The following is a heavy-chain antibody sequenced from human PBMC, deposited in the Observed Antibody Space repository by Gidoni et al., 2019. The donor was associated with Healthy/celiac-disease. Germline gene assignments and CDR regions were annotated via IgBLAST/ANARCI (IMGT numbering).Heavy chain of an antibody. CDR3: VKDPPRIAVAGNRMDV. J-gene: IGHJ6*02. Sequence: RQAPGKGLEYVSAISSNGGSTYYADSVKGRFTISRDNSKNTLYLQMSSLRAEDTAVYYCVKDPPRIAVAGNRMDVWGQGTTVTVSS. D-gene: IGHD6-19*01. CDR2: ISSNGGST. V-gene: IGHV3-64D*06.